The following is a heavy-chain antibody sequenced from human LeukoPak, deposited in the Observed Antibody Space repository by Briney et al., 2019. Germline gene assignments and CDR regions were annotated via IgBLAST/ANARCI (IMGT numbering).Heavy chain of an antibody. Sequence: PGRSLRLSCAASGFTFSSYAMNWVRQAPGKGLEWVSAINGSGSKTYYADSVKGRFTISRDNSKKLLFLQMNSLRAEDTAVYYCAREEGGRLGIDYYFDYWGQGTLVTVSS. V-gene: IGHV3-23*01. CDR3: AREEGGRLGIDYYFDY. J-gene: IGHJ4*02. CDR2: INGSGSKT. CDR1: GFTFSSYA. D-gene: IGHD7-27*01.